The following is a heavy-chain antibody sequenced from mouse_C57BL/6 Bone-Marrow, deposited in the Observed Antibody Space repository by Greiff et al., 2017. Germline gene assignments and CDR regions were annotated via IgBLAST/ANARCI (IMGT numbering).Heavy chain of an antibody. CDR2: INPYNGGT. J-gene: IGHJ3*01. D-gene: IGHD1-1*01. Sequence: EVKLMESGPVLVKPGASVKMSCKASGYTFTDYYMNWVKQSHGKSLEWIGVINPYNGGTSYNQTFKGKATLTVDKSSSTAYMELNSLTSEDSAVYYCARIPHCYCGSAWFAYWGQGTLVTVSA. V-gene: IGHV1-19*01. CDR3: ARIPHCYCGSAWFAY. CDR1: GYTFTDYY.